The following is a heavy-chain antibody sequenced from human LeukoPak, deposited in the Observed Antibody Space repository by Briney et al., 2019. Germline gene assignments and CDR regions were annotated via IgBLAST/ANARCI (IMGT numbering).Heavy chain of an antibody. CDR3: AKVGADCSGGSCYSVDAFDI. J-gene: IGHJ3*02. CDR2: ISWNSGSI. D-gene: IGHD2-15*01. Sequence: PGRSLRLSCAASGFTFDDYAMHWVRQAPGRGLEWVPGISWNSGSIGYADSVKGRFTISRDNAKNSLYLQMNSLRAEDTALYYCAKVGADCSGGSCYSVDAFDIWGQGTMVTVSS. CDR1: GFTFDDYA. V-gene: IGHV3-9*01.